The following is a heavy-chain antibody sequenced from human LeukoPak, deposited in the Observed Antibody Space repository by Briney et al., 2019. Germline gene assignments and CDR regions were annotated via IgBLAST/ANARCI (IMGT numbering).Heavy chain of an antibody. CDR2: IKQDGSEK. CDR3: AREPATGIAAAGAFDC. CDR1: GFTFSSYW. J-gene: IGHJ4*02. Sequence: SGGSLRLSCAASGFTFSSYWMSWVRQAPGKGLEWVANIKQDGSEKYYVDSVKGRFTISRDNAKNSLYLQMNSLRAEDTAVYYCAREPATGIAAAGAFDCWGQGTLVTVSS. D-gene: IGHD6-13*01. V-gene: IGHV3-7*01.